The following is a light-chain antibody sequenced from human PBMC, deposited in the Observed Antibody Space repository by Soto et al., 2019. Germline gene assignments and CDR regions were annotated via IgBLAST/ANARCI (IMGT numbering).Light chain of an antibody. CDR2: GNS. CDR3: QSYDSSRRGVV. V-gene: IGLV1-40*01. CDR1: SSNIGAGYD. Sequence: QAVVTQPPSVSGAPGQRVTISCTGSSSNIGAGYDVHWYQQLPGTAPKLLIYGNSNRPSGVPDRFSGSKSGTSASLAITGLQAEDEADYYCQSYDSSRRGVVFGGGTKLTVL. J-gene: IGLJ2*01.